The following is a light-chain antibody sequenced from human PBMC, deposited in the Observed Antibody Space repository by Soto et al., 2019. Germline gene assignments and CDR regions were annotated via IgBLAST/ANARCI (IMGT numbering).Light chain of an antibody. CDR2: GAS. J-gene: IGKJ4*01. CDR1: QSVSSS. CDR3: QQRYNWPLT. Sequence: EIVLTQSPATLSVSPGERATLSCRASQSVSSSLAWYQQKPGQAPRLLIHGASNGAAGIPARFSGTGSGTDFTLTISSLEPDDFAVCYCQQRYNWPLTFGGGTKVESK. V-gene: IGKV3-11*01.